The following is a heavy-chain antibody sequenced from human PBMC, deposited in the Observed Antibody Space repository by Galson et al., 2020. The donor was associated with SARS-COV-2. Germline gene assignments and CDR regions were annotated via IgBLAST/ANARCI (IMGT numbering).Heavy chain of an antibody. CDR3: ARAYSGSYSGHFDY. J-gene: IGHJ4*02. D-gene: IGHD1-26*01. CDR1: GFTFSSYA. Sequence: GGSLRLSCAASGFTFSSYAMHWVRQAPGKGLEWVAVISYDGSNKYYADSVKGRFTISRDNSKNTLYLQMNSLRAEDTAVYYCARAYSGSYSGHFDYWGQGTLVTVSS. V-gene: IGHV3-30*04. CDR2: ISYDGSNK.